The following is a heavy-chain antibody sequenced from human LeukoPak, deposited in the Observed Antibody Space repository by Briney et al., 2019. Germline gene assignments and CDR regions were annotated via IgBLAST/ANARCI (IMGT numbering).Heavy chain of an antibody. Sequence: SETLSLTCAVYGESSFSSYYWSWIRRTPGGALEWIGEINHSGYTNYNPSLKSRVTLSIDTSKNQFSLRLNSVTAADTAVYYCSRQVVGNDYWGQGTLVTVSS. D-gene: IGHD3-22*01. CDR1: GESSFSSYY. J-gene: IGHJ4*02. V-gene: IGHV4-34*01. CDR2: INHSGYT. CDR3: SRQVVGNDY.